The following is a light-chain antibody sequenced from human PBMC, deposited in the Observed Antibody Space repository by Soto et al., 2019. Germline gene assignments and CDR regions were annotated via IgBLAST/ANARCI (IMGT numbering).Light chain of an antibody. V-gene: IGLV2-14*01. CDR2: GVS. CDR3: NSYAGTNYV. J-gene: IGLJ1*01. CDR1: SSDVGRYNY. Sequence: QSALTQPASVSGSPGQSITISCTGTSSDVGRYNYVSWYQQFPGKAPKLIIYGVSNRPSGVSNRFSGSKSGNTASLTISGLQAEDEADYYCNSYAGTNYVFGTGTKLTVL.